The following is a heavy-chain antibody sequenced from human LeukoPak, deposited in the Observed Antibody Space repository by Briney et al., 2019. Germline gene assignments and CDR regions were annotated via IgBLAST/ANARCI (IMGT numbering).Heavy chain of an antibody. D-gene: IGHD3-10*01. Sequence: SETLSLTCTVSGGSISSSSYYWGWIRQPPGKGLEWIGSIYYSGSTYYNPSLKSRVTISVDTSKNQFSLKLSSVTAADTAVYYCARDGSGSYRAFDIWGQGTMVTVSS. V-gene: IGHV4-39*07. CDR2: IYYSGST. CDR3: ARDGSGSYRAFDI. J-gene: IGHJ3*02. CDR1: GGSISSSSYY.